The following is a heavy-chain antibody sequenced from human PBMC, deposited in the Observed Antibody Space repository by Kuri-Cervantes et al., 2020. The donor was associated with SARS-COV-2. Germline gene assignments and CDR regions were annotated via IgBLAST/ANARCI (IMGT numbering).Heavy chain of an antibody. D-gene: IGHD3-3*01. J-gene: IGHJ6*03. CDR2: FDPEDGET. CDR1: GYTLTELS. CDR3: ARGFTYYDFWSGYYIRGSLNYYYYYYMDV. Sequence: ASVKVSCKVSGYTLTELSMHWVRQAPGKGLEWMGGFDPEDGETIYAQKFKGRVTMTRNTSISTAYMELSSLRSEDTAVYYCARGFTYYDFWSGYYIRGSLNYYYYYYMDVWGKGTTVTVSS. V-gene: IGHV1-24*01.